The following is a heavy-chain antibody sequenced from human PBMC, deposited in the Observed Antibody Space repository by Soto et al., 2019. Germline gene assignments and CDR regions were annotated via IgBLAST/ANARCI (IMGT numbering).Heavy chain of an antibody. CDR1: GGTFSTYT. J-gene: IGHJ5*02. V-gene: IGHV1-69*01. Sequence: QVQLVQSGAEVKKPGSSVKVSCKSSGGTFSTYTLAWVRQAPGQGLEWVGGIIPIFGTANYPQKFKGRVTITADESTSTAYMELSSLRSEDTAVYYCARSQDSSGYWNCWFDPWGQGTLVTVSS. CDR3: ARSQDSSGYWNCWFDP. D-gene: IGHD3-22*01. CDR2: IIPIFGTA.